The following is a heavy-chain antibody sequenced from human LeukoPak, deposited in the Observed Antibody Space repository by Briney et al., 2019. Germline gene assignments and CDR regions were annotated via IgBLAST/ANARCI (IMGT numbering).Heavy chain of an antibody. CDR3: ARDRGRYYMDV. J-gene: IGHJ6*03. CDR2: IYYSGST. CDR1: GGSISSGGYY. Sequence: PSETLSLTCTVSGGSISSGGYYWSWIRQHPGKGLEWIGYIYYSGSTYYNPSLKSRVTISVGTSKNQFSLKLSSVTAADTAVYYCARDRGRYYMDVWGKGTTVTVSS. V-gene: IGHV4-31*03. D-gene: IGHD3-10*01.